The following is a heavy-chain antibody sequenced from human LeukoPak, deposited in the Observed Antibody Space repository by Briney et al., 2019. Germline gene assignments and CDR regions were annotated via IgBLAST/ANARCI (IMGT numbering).Heavy chain of an antibody. CDR2: IYYSGST. V-gene: IGHV4-39*01. D-gene: IGHD2-2*02. CDR1: GGSISSSSYY. Sequence: PSETLSLTCTVSGGSISSSSYYWGWIRQPPGKGLEWLGSIYYSGSTYYNPSLKSRVTISVDTSKNQFSLKLSSVTAADTAVYYCATTVVPAAIVGYYFDYWGQGTLVTVSS. J-gene: IGHJ4*02. CDR3: ATTVVPAAIVGYYFDY.